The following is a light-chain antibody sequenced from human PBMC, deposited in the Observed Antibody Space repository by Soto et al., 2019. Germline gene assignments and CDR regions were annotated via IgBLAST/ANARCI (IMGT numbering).Light chain of an antibody. CDR3: QQYVRSPPSWT. J-gene: IGKJ1*01. CDR1: QSVSSSY. V-gene: IGKV3-20*01. Sequence: ETVLTQSPGTLSLSPGERATLSCRASQSVSSSYLAWYQQKPGQAPRLLIYDASSRATGIADRFSGSGSGTDFPLTISILEPEDFAVYYCQQYVRSPPSWTFGQGTKVEIK. CDR2: DAS.